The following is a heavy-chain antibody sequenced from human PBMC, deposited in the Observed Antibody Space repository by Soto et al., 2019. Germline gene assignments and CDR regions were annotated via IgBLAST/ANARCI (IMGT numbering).Heavy chain of an antibody. CDR2: VGDGGGRT. D-gene: IGHD1-26*01. CDR3: ARKGLVEGGNHDAFDI. CDR1: GFTFRNYA. V-gene: IGHV3-23*04. Sequence: EVQLVESGGGLVQPGMSLRLSCGAAGFTFRNYAMSWVRQGPGKGLEWVSSVGDGGGRTYYADSVKGRFTISTDNSKNTLILQMNSLRAEDTAVYYCARKGLVEGGNHDAFDIWGQGTMVIVSS. J-gene: IGHJ3*02.